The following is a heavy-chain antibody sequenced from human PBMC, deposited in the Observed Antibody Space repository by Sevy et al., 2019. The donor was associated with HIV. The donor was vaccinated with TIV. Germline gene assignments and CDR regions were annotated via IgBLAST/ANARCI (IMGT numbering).Heavy chain of an antibody. J-gene: IGHJ6*02. CDR2: INHSGST. CDR1: GGSFSGDY. Sequence: SETLSLTCAVYGGSFSGDYWSWIRQPPGKGLEWIGEINHSGSTNYNPSLKSRVTISVDTSKNQFSLKLSSVTAADTAMYYCATKLNYDSSGYYDYYYYGMDVWGQGTTVTVSS. CDR3: ATKLNYDSSGYYDYYYYGMDV. V-gene: IGHV4-34*01. D-gene: IGHD3-22*01.